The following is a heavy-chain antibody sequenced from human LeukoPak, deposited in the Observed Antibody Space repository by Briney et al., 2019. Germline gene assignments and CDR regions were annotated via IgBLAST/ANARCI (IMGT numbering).Heavy chain of an antibody. CDR1: GFSCVRSA. D-gene: IGHD6-19*01. CDR3: AKATLVGAIAVALWDY. V-gene: IGHV3-23*01. CDR2: NRGSGGST. J-gene: IGHJ4*02. Sequence: GGSLRVSWAASGFSCVRSAMSRVRQAPRMGLAWVSANRGSGGSTYYADSVKGRFTISRDNSKSTLYLQMNSLRAEDTAVYYCAKATLVGAIAVALWDYWGQGTLVTVSS.